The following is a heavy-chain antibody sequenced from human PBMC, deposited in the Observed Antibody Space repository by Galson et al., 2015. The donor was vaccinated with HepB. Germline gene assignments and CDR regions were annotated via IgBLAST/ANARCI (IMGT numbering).Heavy chain of an antibody. J-gene: IGHJ3*01. CDR3: ARRVDTAMGEPLHF. CDR2: IRYDEYEY. V-gene: IGHV3-7*01. Sequence: SLRLSCAASGFSFSDYWMSWIRQAPGKRPEWVANIRYDEYEYYYADFVKGRFTISRDNSRNTLYLQMNSLRAEDTAVYYCARRVDTAMGEPLHFWGPGTMVTVSS. CDR1: GFSFSDYW. D-gene: IGHD5-18*01.